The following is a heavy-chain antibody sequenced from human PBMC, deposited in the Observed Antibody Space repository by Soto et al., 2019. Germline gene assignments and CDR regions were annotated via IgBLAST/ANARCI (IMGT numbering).Heavy chain of an antibody. Sequence: QVQLVQSGVEVKKPGASVKVSCETSGYTFSRHGINWVRRAPGQGLEWMAWISAHNGNTKYAEKFQGRISVTRETSTTTAYMELRSLKSDDTAVYYCGRESVHSNSWYVVDYWGQGTPVIVSS. CDR1: GYTFSRHG. V-gene: IGHV1-18*01. CDR2: ISAHNGNT. J-gene: IGHJ4*02. D-gene: IGHD3-22*01. CDR3: GRESVHSNSWYVVDY.